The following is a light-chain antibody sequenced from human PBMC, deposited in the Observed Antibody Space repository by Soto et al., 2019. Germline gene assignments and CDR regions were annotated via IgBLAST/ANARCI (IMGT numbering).Light chain of an antibody. CDR1: ISDIGSYDL. Sequence: QSALTQPASVSGSPGQSITISCTGTISDIGSYDLVSWYQQHPGTAPKLIIYEVTKRPSGVSTRFSGSKSGNTASLTLSGLQAVDEADYYCCSFADFTYVFGTGTKVTVL. CDR3: CSFADFTYV. J-gene: IGLJ1*01. V-gene: IGLV2-23*02. CDR2: EVT.